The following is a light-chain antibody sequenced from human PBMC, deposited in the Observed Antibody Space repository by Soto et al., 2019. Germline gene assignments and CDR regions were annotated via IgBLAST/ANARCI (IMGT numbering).Light chain of an antibody. J-gene: IGKJ4*01. Sequence: IWMTQSPALLSASTGDRVTISCRASQSISTYLNWYQQKAGLAPKLLIYAASSLQSWVPSRFSGSGSGTDFTLTISSLQPEDFATYYCQQSYSTPLTFGGGTKVDIK. CDR2: AAS. CDR3: QQSYSTPLT. V-gene: IGKV1-39*01. CDR1: QSISTY.